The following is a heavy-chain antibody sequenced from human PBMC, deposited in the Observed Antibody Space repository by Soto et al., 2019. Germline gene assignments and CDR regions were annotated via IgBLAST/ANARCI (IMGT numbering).Heavy chain of an antibody. D-gene: IGHD2-2*01. CDR2: INPNSGGT. Sequence: ASVKVSLKASGYTLSQFGINWVRPAPGQGLEWMGWINPNSGGTNYAQKFQGWVTMTRDTSISTAYMELSRLRSDDTAVYYCARDLGYCISTSCPSVYGMDVWGQGTTVTVSS. CDR3: ARDLGYCISTSCPSVYGMDV. J-gene: IGHJ6*02. V-gene: IGHV1-2*04. CDR1: GYTLSQFG.